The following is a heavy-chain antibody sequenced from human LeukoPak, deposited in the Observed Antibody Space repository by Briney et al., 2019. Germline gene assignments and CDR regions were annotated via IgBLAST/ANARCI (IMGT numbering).Heavy chain of an antibody. CDR1: GGSISGSTYY. J-gene: IGHJ4*02. Sequence: SETLSLTCTVSGGSISGSTYYWAWIRQPPGKGLEWIATIHHSGSTYYKPSLRSGVTISVDTSRNQFSLKLSSVTVADTAVYYCARLGGYYDPPGYWGQGTLVTVSS. CDR2: IHHSGST. CDR3: ARLGGYYDPPGY. D-gene: IGHD3-22*01. V-gene: IGHV4-39*01.